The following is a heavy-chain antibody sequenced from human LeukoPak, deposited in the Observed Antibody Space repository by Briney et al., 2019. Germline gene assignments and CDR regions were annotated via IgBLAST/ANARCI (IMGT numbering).Heavy chain of an antibody. J-gene: IGHJ4*02. CDR3: ARGFGYSGYDSDY. CDR1: GGSFSGYY. V-gene: IGHV4-34*01. D-gene: IGHD5-12*01. CDR2: INHSGST. Sequence: PSETLSVTCAVYGGSFSGYYWSWIRQPPGKGLEWIGEINHSGSTNYNPSLKSRVTISVDTSKNQFSLKLSSVTAADTPVYYCARGFGYSGYDSDYWGQGTLVTVSS.